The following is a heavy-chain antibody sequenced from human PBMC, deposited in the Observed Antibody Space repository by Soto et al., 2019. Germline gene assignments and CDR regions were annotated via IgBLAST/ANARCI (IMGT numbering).Heavy chain of an antibody. J-gene: IGHJ4*02. D-gene: IGHD1-26*01. Sequence: GGSLRFSCVVSGFTFSMYGMHLVRQGPGQSPFWVARISDDATAPNYADPVRGRFTISRDTSKNTLYIQMNNLKPDDPAIYYCTRGPRAESSGTGAKWGKGT. V-gene: IGHV3-74*01. CDR2: ISDDATAP. CDR1: GFTFSMYG. CDR3: TRGPRAESSGTGAK.